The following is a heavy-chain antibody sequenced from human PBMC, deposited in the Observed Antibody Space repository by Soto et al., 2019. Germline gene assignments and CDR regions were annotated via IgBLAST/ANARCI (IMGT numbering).Heavy chain of an antibody. CDR1: GFIFNTYG. J-gene: IGHJ2*01. CDR3: AKDKRGGNRYWYFEL. CDR2: VSYDGSNK. D-gene: IGHD2-15*01. V-gene: IGHV3-30*18. Sequence: QVQLVESGGGVVQPGRSLGLSCTASGFIFNTYGMHWVRQAPGKGLEWVAIVSYDGSNKYHADSLRGRFTISRDNSKNTLYLEMNSLRPEDTAVYYCAKDKRGGNRYWYFELWGRGTLVTVTS.